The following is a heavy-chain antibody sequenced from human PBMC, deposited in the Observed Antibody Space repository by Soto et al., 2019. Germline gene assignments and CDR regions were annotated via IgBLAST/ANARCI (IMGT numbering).Heavy chain of an antibody. CDR2: SRDKAQGYST. J-gene: IGHJ4*02. D-gene: IGHD3-3*02. CDR3: AARHFWSGPWTHTRLDS. Sequence: HPGGSLRLSCAGSGFTLSDHYIDWVRQAPGKGLEWVGRSRDKAQGYSTAYAASVKGRFTTSRDESKNSVYLQMNSLKTEDTAVYYCAARHFWSGPWTHTRLDSWGQGTLVTAPQ. CDR1: GFTLSDHY. V-gene: IGHV3-72*01.